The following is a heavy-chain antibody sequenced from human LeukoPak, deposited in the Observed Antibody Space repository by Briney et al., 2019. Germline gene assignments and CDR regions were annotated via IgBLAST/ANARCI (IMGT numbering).Heavy chain of an antibody. CDR2: IYYSGST. D-gene: IGHD3-10*01. V-gene: IGHV4-39*01. Sequence: GSLRLSCAASGFTVSSTYMSWIRQPPGKGLEWIGSIYYSGSTSYNPSLKSRVTVSVDTSKNQFSLKLSSVTAADTAVFYCARPRLLWFGDPTPDFFDYWGQGTLVTVSS. J-gene: IGHJ4*02. CDR1: GFTVSSTY. CDR3: ARPRLLWFGDPTPDFFDY.